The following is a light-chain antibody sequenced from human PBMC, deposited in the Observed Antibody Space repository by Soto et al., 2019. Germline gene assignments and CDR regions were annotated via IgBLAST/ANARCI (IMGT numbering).Light chain of an antibody. J-gene: IGKJ1*01. CDR1: QSVSSN. CDR2: DAS. V-gene: IGKV3-15*01. CDR3: QQYNNWPRT. Sequence: IVMTQSPSSLSVSPLDRSTLSCRASQSVSSNLAWYQQTRGQAPRLLMFDASTRATGIPARFSGSGSGTEFTLTISSLQSEDSAIYYCQQYNNWPRTFGQGTKVDIK.